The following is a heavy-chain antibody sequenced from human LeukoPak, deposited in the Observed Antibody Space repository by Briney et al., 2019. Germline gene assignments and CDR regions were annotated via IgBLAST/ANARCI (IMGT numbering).Heavy chain of an antibody. Sequence: GESLKISCRGSGYSFTNYWIGWVRQMPRKGLEWMSIIHPDDSDTRYSPSLQGQVTISVDNSIRTAYLPWSSLKAAHTAVYYCARLDAVTATGSECWGQGTLVTASS. CDR1: GYSFTNYW. J-gene: IGHJ4*02. V-gene: IGHV5-51*01. CDR2: IHPDDSDT. CDR3: ARLDAVTATGSEC. D-gene: IGHD2-21*02.